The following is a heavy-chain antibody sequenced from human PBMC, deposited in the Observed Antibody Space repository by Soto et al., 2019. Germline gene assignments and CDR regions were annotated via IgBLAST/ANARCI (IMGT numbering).Heavy chain of an antibody. V-gene: IGHV1-46*01. CDR1: GYTFTSYY. Sequence: ASVKVSCKASGYTFTSYYMHCVRQAPGQGLEWMGIINPSGGSTSYAQKFQGRVTMTRDTSTSTVYMELSSLRSEDTAVYYCARERELNYFDYWGQGTLVTVSS. CDR3: ARERELNYFDY. J-gene: IGHJ4*02. CDR2: INPSGGST. D-gene: IGHD1-26*01.